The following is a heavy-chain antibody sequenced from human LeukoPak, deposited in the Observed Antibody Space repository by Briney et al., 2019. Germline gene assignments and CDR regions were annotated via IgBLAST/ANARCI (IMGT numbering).Heavy chain of an antibody. CDR1: SGSFSGYY. Sequence: SETLSLTCAVYSGSFSGYYWSWIRQPPGKGLEWIGEINHSGSTNYNPSLKSRVTISVDTSKNQFSLKLSSVTAADTAVYYCARAGYSSGWFDYWGQGTLVTVSS. CDR3: ARAGYSSGWFDY. CDR2: INHSGST. V-gene: IGHV4-34*01. D-gene: IGHD6-19*01. J-gene: IGHJ4*02.